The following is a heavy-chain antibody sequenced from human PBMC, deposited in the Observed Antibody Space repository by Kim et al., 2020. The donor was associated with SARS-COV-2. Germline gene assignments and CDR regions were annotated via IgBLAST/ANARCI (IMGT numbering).Heavy chain of an antibody. CDR1: GSSVRSSY. J-gene: IGHJ4*02. V-gene: IGHV3-53*01. D-gene: IGHD1-26*01. CDR2: IHDAGST. Sequence: GGSLRLSCAVSGSSVRSSYMTWVRQAPGKGLEWVSAIHDAGSTYYADSVKGRFTISRDIPKDTLYLQMNSLRADDTAVYYCSRSTVGAYFDYWGQGSL. CDR3: SRSTVGAYFDY.